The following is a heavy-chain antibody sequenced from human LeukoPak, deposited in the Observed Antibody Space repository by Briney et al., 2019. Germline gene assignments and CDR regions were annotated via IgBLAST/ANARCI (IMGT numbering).Heavy chain of an antibody. J-gene: IGHJ4*02. CDR2: MYQSGST. CDR3: ARSGSSGYYPTRGYYFDY. Sequence: SETLSLTCTVSGYSMSSANYGAWIRQPPGEAVEWIGRMYQSGSTYYNPSVKRRVTISVDTSKNEFSLKLISVTAADTAVYYCARSGSSGYYPTRGYYFDYWGQGTLVTVSS. CDR1: GYSMSSANY. V-gene: IGHV4-38-2*02. D-gene: IGHD3-22*01.